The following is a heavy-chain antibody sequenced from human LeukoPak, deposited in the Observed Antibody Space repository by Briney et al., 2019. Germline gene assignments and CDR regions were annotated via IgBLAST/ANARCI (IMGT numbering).Heavy chain of an antibody. CDR3: AREGPRGNSQFDY. V-gene: IGHV3-30-3*01. D-gene: IGHD2/OR15-2a*01. Sequence: GGSLRLSCAASEFTFSNYALHWVRQAPGKGLQWVAVISYDGNTIHYADSVKGRFIISRDTSKNTLYLQMNSLRAEDTAVYYCAREGPRGNSQFDYWGQGTLVTVSS. CDR1: EFTFSNYA. J-gene: IGHJ4*02. CDR2: ISYDGNTI.